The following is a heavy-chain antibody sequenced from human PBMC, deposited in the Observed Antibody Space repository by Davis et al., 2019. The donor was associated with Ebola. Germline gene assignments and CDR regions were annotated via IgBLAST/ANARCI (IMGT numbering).Heavy chain of an antibody. V-gene: IGHV3-74*01. J-gene: IGHJ4*02. D-gene: IGHD6-13*01. CDR2: INSDGSST. Sequence: GESLKISCAASGFTFSSYWMHWVRQAPGKGLVWVSRINSDGSSTSYADSVKGRFTISRDNAKNTLYLQMNSLRAEDTAVYYCARARHSSSWTCFDYWGQGTLVTVSS. CDR3: ARARHSSSWTCFDY. CDR1: GFTFSSYW.